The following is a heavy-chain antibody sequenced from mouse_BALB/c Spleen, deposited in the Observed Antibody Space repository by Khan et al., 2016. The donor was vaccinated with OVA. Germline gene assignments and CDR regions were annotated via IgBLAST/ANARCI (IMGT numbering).Heavy chain of an antibody. Sequence: VQLQQSGAELVKPGASVKLSCTASGFNIKDTYMHWVKQRPEQGLEWIGRIDPLIGDTQYDPNFQAKATITAATSSNTAYLQLSSLTSEDSAVYYDASPNWFVDGGQGTLVTGSA. CDR1: GFNIKDTY. V-gene: IGHV14-3*02. J-gene: IGHJ3*01. CDR3: ASPNWFVD. CDR2: IDPLIGDT.